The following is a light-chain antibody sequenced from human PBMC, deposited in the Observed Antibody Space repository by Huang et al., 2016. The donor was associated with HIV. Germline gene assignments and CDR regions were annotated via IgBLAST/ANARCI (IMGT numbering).Light chain of an antibody. CDR2: GAS. Sequence: DIQMTQSPSSLSASVGVRVTITCRASQSIRKYLDWYQQKPGKAPKLLIYGASSLQGGVPSRLSGSGSGTEFTLTISSLQPEDFATYYCQQSYSTLLFTFGPGTKVDI. J-gene: IGKJ3*01. CDR1: QSIRKY. V-gene: IGKV1-39*01. CDR3: QQSYSTLLFT.